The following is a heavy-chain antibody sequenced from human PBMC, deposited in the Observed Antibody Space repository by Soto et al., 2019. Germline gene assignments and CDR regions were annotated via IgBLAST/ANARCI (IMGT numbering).Heavy chain of an antibody. CDR1: GGSFSGYY. V-gene: IGHV4-34*01. CDR3: ARGYTSRVGLENYYYYMDV. J-gene: IGHJ6*03. D-gene: IGHD2-2*02. Sequence: SETLSLTCAVYGGSFSGYYWSWIRQPPGKGLEWIGEINHSGSTNYNPSLKSRVTISVDTSKNQFSLKLSSVTAADTAVYYCARGYTSRVGLENYYYYMDVWGKGTTVTVSS. CDR2: INHSGST.